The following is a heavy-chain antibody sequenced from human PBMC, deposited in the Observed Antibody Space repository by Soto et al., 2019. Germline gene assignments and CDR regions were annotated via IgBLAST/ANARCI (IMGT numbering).Heavy chain of an antibody. V-gene: IGHV1-18*01. D-gene: IGHD3-22*01. CDR1: GYTFSNYG. CDR3: ARDVVAITTGGPDY. CDR2: ISAYSGDT. J-gene: IGHJ4*02. Sequence: QVKLVQSGAEVKKPGASVKVSCKASGYTFSNYGISWLRQAPGQGLEWLGWISAYSGDTNFAQRFQGRVTMTTDTSTSTAYMELRSLTSDDTALYYCARDVVAITTGGPDYWGQGTLVTVSS.